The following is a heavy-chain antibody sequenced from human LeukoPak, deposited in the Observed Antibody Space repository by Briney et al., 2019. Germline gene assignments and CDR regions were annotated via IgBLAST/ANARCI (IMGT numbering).Heavy chain of an antibody. J-gene: IGHJ5*02. D-gene: IGHD2-8*01. CDR2: IKEDGSEK. CDR3: ARIYLKMASAS. CDR1: GFTFTSYW. V-gene: IGHV3-7*01. Sequence: GGSLRLSCAASGFTFTSYWMSWVRQAPGKGLEWVANIKEDGSEKYYVDSVKGRFTISRDNAKNSVSLQMNSLRAEDTAVYYCARIYLKMASASWGQGTLVTVSS.